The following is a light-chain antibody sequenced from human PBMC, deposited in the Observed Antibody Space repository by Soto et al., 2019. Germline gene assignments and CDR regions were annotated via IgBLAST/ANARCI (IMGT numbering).Light chain of an antibody. CDR1: QSISKW. Sequence: DSQMTQSPSNLSASVGDRVVITCRSSQSISKWLDWYQQKPGKAPELLIYAASSLESGVPSRFSGSRSGPEFTLTISSLQPEDFATYYCQQSYSSPPTFGQGTKVDIK. J-gene: IGKJ1*01. CDR2: AAS. V-gene: IGKV1-39*01. CDR3: QQSYSSPPT.